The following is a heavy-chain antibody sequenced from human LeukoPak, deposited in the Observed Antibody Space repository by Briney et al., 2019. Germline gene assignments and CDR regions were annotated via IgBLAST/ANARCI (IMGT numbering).Heavy chain of an antibody. D-gene: IGHD6-13*01. CDR3: ARAIAAAGRYYYYYYMDV. CDR1: GYTFTSYY. Sequence: ASVKVSCKASGYTFTSYYMHWVRQAPGQGLEWMGIINPSGGSTSYAQKFQGRVTMTTDTSTSTAYMELRSLRSDDTAVYYCARAIAAAGRYYYYYYMDVWGKGTTVTVSS. J-gene: IGHJ6*03. V-gene: IGHV1-46*01. CDR2: INPSGGST.